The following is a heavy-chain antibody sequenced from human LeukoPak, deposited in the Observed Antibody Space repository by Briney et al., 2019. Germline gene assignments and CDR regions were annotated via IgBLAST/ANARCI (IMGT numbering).Heavy chain of an antibody. V-gene: IGHV1-46*01. CDR2: INPSGGST. CDR3: ARGSQGTYCGGDCYSFDY. D-gene: IGHD2-21*02. CDR1: GYTFTSYG. Sequence: ASVKVSCKASGYTFTSYGISWVRQAPGQGLEWMGIINPSGGSTSYAQKFQGRVTMTRDTSTSTVYMELSSLRSEDTAVYYCARGSQGTYCGGDCYSFDYWGQGTLVTVSS. J-gene: IGHJ4*02.